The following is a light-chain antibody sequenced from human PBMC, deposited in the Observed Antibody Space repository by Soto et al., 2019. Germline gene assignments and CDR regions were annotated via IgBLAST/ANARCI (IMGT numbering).Light chain of an antibody. CDR3: HQRQSWPRT. Sequence: EIVPTQSPSTLSLSPRERANLSCMSSQSVITNNLAWYQQKPGQAPRLLIYGASHRATGIPARFSGSGSGTDFTLTISRLEPEDFALYYCHQRQSWPRTFGQGTKVDI. V-gene: IGKV3D-20*02. CDR2: GAS. CDR1: QSVITNN. J-gene: IGKJ1*01.